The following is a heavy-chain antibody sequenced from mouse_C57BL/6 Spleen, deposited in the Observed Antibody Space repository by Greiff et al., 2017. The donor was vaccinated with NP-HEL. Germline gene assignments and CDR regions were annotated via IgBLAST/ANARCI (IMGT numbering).Heavy chain of an antibody. CDR3: ARRYPSNLLLRYSYWYFDV. J-gene: IGHJ1*03. CDR1: GYTFTDHT. Sequence: QVHVKQSDAELVKPGASVKISCKVSGYTFTDHTIHWMKQRPEQGLEWIGYIYPRDGSTKYNEKFKGKATLTADKSSSTAYMQLNSLTSEDSAVYFCARRYPSNLLLRYSYWYFDVWGTGTTVTVSS. CDR2: IYPRDGST. D-gene: IGHD1-1*01. V-gene: IGHV1-78*01.